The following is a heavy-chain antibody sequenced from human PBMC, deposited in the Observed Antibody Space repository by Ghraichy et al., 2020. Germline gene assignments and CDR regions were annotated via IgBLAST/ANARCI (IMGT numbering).Heavy chain of an antibody. J-gene: IGHJ3*02. CDR2: INHSGST. D-gene: IGHD3-3*01. CDR3: ARDRRFLEWLLEGGDAFDI. Sequence: SETLSLTCAVYGGSFSGYYWSWIRQPPGKGLEWIGEINHSGSTNYNPSLKSRVTISVDTSKNQFSLKLSSVTAADTAVYYCARDRRFLEWLLEGGDAFDIWGQGTMVTVSS. CDR1: GGSFSGYY. V-gene: IGHV4-34*01.